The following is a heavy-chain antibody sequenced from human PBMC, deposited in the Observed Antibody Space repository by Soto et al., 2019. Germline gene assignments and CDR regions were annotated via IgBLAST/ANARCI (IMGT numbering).Heavy chain of an antibody. CDR3: AKDGLNYYGSGSYYNPLKGSYYYGMDV. Sequence: GGSLRLSCAASGFTFSSYAMSWVRQAPGKGLEWVSAISGSGGSTYYADSVKGRFTISRDNSKNTLYLQMNSLRAEDTAVYYCAKDGLNYYGSGSYYNPLKGSYYYGMDVWGQGTTVTVSS. J-gene: IGHJ6*02. CDR1: GFTFSSYA. CDR2: ISGSGGST. V-gene: IGHV3-23*01. D-gene: IGHD3-10*01.